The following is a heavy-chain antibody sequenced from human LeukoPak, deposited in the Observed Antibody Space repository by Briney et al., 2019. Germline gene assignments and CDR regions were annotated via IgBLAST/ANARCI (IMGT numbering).Heavy chain of an antibody. V-gene: IGHV1-46*01. Sequence: ASVKVSCKASGYTFTSYYIHWVRQAPGQGLEWMGLINPSGGSTNYAQKFQGRVTITRNTSISTAYMELSSLRSEDTAVYCCARGPRGVEVDYWGQGTLVTVSS. CDR1: GYTFTSYY. CDR2: INPSGGST. CDR3: ARGPRGVEVDY. J-gene: IGHJ4*02. D-gene: IGHD5-24*01.